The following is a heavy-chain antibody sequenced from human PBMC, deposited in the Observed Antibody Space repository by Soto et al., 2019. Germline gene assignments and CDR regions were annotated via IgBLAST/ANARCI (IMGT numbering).Heavy chain of an antibody. V-gene: IGHV4-34*01. CDR1: GGSFSGYY. CDR3: ARRRRSGYAYYYYGMDV. CDR2: INHSGST. J-gene: IGHJ6*02. Sequence: SETLSLTCAVYGGSFSGYYWSWIRQPPGKGLEWIGEINHSGSTNYNPSLKSRVTISVDASKNQFSLKLSSVTAADTAVYYCARRRRSGYAYYYYGMDVWGQGTTVTVSS. D-gene: IGHD3-3*01.